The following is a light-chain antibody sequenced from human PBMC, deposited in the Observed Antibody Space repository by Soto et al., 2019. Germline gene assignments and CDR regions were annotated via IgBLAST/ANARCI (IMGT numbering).Light chain of an antibody. CDR2: KVS. Sequence: DVVLTQSPLALAVTLGQPASISCRSSQSLEYSDGNSYLNWFQQRPGQSPRRLIYKVSNRDSGVPDRFSGSGSGTDFTLTISSLQSEDFAVYYCQQFNIWPHMLSFGGGTKLEMK. CDR1: QSLEYSDGNSY. J-gene: IGKJ4*01. CDR3: QQFNIWPHMLS. V-gene: IGKV2-30*01.